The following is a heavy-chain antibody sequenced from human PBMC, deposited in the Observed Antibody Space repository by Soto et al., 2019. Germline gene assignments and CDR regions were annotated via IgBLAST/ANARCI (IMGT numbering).Heavy chain of an antibody. CDR1: GSTFTNAW. V-gene: IGHV3-15*01. CDR2: IKSKSDGETI. Sequence: VQLVESGGGLVKPGGSLRLSCAASGSTFTNAWMTWVRQGPGKGLEWVGRIKSKSDGETIDYAAPVKGRFTISRDDSKYTLYLQMNSLKTGGIAVYYCTTGPNLHPLAAFDIWGQGTVVTVSS. J-gene: IGHJ3*02. CDR3: TTGPNLHPLAAFDI.